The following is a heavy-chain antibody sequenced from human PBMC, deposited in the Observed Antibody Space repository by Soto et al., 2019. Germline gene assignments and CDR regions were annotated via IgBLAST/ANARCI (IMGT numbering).Heavy chain of an antibody. CDR3: VPDVVAIAATGY. CDR2: ISTSSHHS. Sequence: EVQLAESGGGLVKLGGSLRLSCAASGFSISSYSMNWVRQAPGKGLEWVSSISTSSHHSQYADSVRGRFTISRDNAKNSLYLQMDSLRDEDTAVYHCVPDVVAIAATGYWGQGTLVTVSS. D-gene: IGHD2-15*01. J-gene: IGHJ4*02. V-gene: IGHV3-21*01. CDR1: GFSISSYS.